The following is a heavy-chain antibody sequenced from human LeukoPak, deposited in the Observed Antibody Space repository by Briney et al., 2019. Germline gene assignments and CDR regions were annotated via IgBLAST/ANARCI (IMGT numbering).Heavy chain of an antibody. CDR3: AKKSTYYDSSGYYSFADY. CDR2: IIPILGIA. Sequence: SVKVSCKASGGTFSSYAISWVRQAPGQGLEWMGRIIPILGIANYAQKFQGRVTITADKSTSTAYMELSSLRSEDTAVYYCAKKSTYYDSSGYYSFADYWGQGTLVTVSS. D-gene: IGHD3-22*01. J-gene: IGHJ4*02. V-gene: IGHV1-69*04. CDR1: GGTFSSYA.